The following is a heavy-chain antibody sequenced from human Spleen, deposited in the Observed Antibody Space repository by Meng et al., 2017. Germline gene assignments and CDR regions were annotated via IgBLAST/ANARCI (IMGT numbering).Heavy chain of an antibody. CDR1: GGSFSGYY. D-gene: IGHD6-19*01. J-gene: IGHJ4*02. CDR2: INNSGST. Sequence: QVQLKQWGARLLKPSETLSLTCGVYGGSFSGYYWSWVRQPPGKGLEWIGEINNSGSTTYNPSLESRVTISVDPSKNQFSLKMSSVSAADTAVYFCAGGEQWKAPVVDYWGPGTLVTVSS. CDR3: AGGEQWKAPVVDY. V-gene: IGHV4-34*01.